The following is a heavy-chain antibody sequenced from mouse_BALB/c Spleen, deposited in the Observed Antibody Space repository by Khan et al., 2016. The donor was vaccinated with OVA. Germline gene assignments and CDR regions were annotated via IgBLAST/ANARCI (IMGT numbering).Heavy chain of an antibody. CDR2: IWAGGST. Sequence: QVQLKQSGPGLVAPSQSLSITCTVSGFSLTSYGVHWVRQPPGKGLEWLGIIWAGGSTNYNSALMSRLSISKDNSKSQVFVKMISLQTDDTAMYYCARDHGNTYEYFDYWGQGTTLPVSS. CDR1: GFSLTSYG. CDR3: ARDHGNTYEYFDY. D-gene: IGHD1-1*01. V-gene: IGHV2-9*02. J-gene: IGHJ2*01.